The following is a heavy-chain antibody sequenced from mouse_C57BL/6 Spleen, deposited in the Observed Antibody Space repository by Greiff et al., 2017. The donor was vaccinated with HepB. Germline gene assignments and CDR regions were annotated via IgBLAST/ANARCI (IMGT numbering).Heavy chain of an antibody. J-gene: IGHJ4*01. Sequence: VKLQQPGAELVKPGASVKLSCKASGYTFTSYWMHWVKQRPGRGLEWIGRIDPNSGGTKYNEKFKSKATLTVDKPSSTAYMQLSSLTSEDSAVYYCASDSSGPYYYAMDYWGQGTSVTVSS. CDR1: GYTFTSYW. V-gene: IGHV1-72*01. CDR3: ASDSSGPYYYAMDY. D-gene: IGHD3-2*02. CDR2: IDPNSGGT.